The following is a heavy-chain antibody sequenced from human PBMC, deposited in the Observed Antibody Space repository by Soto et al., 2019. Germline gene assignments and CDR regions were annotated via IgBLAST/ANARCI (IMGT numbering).Heavy chain of an antibody. D-gene: IGHD5-12*01. Sequence: GGSLRLSCSASGFTFSNYAMYWVRQAPGKGLQYVSGISTNGDITYYTDSVKGRFTISRDTSKNTLDLQMSSLRAEDTAVYYCVKGRYIAYAIKPGPLDVWGQGTTVTVSS. J-gene: IGHJ6*02. CDR2: ISTNGDIT. CDR3: VKGRYIAYAIKPGPLDV. CDR1: GFTFSNYA. V-gene: IGHV3-64D*06.